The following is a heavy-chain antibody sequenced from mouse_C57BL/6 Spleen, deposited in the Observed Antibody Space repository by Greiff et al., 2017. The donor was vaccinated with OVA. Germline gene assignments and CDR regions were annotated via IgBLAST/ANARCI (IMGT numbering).Heavy chain of an antibody. V-gene: IGHV5-6*01. CDR3: ARHTGYYGSSPDWYFDV. J-gene: IGHJ1*03. Sequence: EVHLVESGGDLVKPGGSLKLSCAASGFTFSSYGMSWVRQTPDKRLEWVATISSGGSYTYYPDSVKGRFTISRDNAKNTLYLQMSSLKSEDTAMYYCARHTGYYGSSPDWYFDVWGTGTTVTVSS. CDR1: GFTFSSYG. CDR2: ISSGGSYT. D-gene: IGHD1-1*01.